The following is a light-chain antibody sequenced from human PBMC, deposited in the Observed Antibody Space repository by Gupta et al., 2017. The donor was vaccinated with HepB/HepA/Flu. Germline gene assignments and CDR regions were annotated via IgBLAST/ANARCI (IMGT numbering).Light chain of an antibody. CDR3: SSRDSSGDQLG. CDR1: SLSSYD. V-gene: IGLV3-19*01. CDR2: GKN. Sequence: SSELTQDPAVSVALGQTVSITCPGDSLSSYDARWYQQKPGQAHILAIYGKNNRPTGIPDRFARSTAGNTASLTITGAQAEEEGDYYCSSRDSSGDQLGFGGGTKLTVL. J-gene: IGLJ3*02.